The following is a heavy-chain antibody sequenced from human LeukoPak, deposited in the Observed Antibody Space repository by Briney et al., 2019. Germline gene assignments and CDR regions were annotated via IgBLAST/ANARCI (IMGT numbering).Heavy chain of an antibody. J-gene: IGHJ5*02. V-gene: IGHV4-31*03. Sequence: SETLSLTCTVSGGSINTDNYYWSWIRQSPVKGLEWIGYIHHTRTTYYNPSLRSRVSISVFTSNNQFSLTLISVTAADTAVYYCARNLVPYFGELDPWGRGTLVTVSS. CDR3: ARNLVPYFGELDP. CDR1: GGSINTDNYY. CDR2: IHHTRTT. D-gene: IGHD3-10*01.